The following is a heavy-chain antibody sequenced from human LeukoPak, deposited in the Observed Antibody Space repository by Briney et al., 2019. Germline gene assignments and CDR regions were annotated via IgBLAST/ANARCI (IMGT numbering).Heavy chain of an antibody. J-gene: IGHJ4*02. CDR1: GFTFGSYG. Sequence: GSLRLSCAAPGFTFGSYGLHWVRQAPGKGLEWVALISYDGSNKYYADSVKGRFTISRDNSKNTLYLQMNSLRAEDTAVYYCASDIQDGYSSSWYRYFDYWGQGTLVTVSS. D-gene: IGHD6-13*01. CDR2: ISYDGSNK. V-gene: IGHV3-30*03. CDR3: ASDIQDGYSSSWYRYFDY.